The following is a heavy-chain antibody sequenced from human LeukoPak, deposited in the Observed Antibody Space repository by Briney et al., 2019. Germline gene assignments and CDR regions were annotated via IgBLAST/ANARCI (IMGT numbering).Heavy chain of an antibody. CDR3: ARLTTTAVAGTPFDY. V-gene: IGHV4-59*01. CDR2: IYYSGST. CDR1: GGSISSYY. D-gene: IGHD6-19*01. J-gene: IGHJ4*02. Sequence: SETLSLTCTVSGGSISSYYWSWIRQPPGKGLEWIGYIYYSGSTNYNPSLKSRVTISVDTSKNQFSLRLSSVTAADTAVYYCARLTTTAVAGTPFDYWGQGTLVTVSS.